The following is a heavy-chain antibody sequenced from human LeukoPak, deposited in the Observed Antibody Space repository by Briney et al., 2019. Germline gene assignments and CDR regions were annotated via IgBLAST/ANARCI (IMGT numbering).Heavy chain of an antibody. CDR1: GYTFTSYD. V-gene: IGHV1-8*01. D-gene: IGHD3-16*02. CDR2: MSPNSGNT. Sequence: ASVKVSCKASGYTFTSYDINWVRQATGQGLEWMGRMSPNSGNTGYAQKFQGRVTMTRNTSISTAYMELSSLRSEDTAVYYCARLYVWGSYRRFDYWGQGTLVTVSS. CDR3: ARLYVWGSYRRFDY. J-gene: IGHJ4*02.